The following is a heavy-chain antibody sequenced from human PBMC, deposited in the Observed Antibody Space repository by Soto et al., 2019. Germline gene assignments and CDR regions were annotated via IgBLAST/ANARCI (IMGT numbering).Heavy chain of an antibody. D-gene: IGHD1-26*01. CDR1: GFTFDDYA. J-gene: IGHJ6*02. Sequence: EVQLVESGGGLVQPGRSLRLSCAASGFTFDDYAMHWVRQAPGKGLEWVSGISWNSGSIGYADSVKGRFTISRDNSRTPRYLQMNSMRVEDAALYYCAKAIPDSGCGMDVWCRGTTVTVSS. CDR2: ISWNSGSI. V-gene: IGHV3-9*01. CDR3: AKAIPDSGCGMDV.